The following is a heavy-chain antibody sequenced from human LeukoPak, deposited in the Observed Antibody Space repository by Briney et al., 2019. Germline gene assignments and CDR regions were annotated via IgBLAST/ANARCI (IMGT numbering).Heavy chain of an antibody. J-gene: IGHJ5*02. Sequence: SETLSLTCTVSGGFISNYYWSWIRQPAGKGLEWIGRIYTSGSTNYNSSLKSRVTMSVDTSKNQFSLKLSSVTAADTAVYYCARDRVRQFDPWGQGTLVTVSS. CDR3: ARDRVRQFDP. D-gene: IGHD1-1*01. V-gene: IGHV4-4*07. CDR1: GGFISNYY. CDR2: IYTSGST.